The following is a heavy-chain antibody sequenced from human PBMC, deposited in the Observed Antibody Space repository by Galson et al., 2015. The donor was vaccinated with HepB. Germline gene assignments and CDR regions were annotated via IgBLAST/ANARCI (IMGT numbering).Heavy chain of an antibody. CDR1: GDSVSSTSST. CDR3: SRGNYGSGGVPY. Sequence: CAISGDSVSSTSSTWVWVRQSPSRGLEWPGRTYYRSKWYNDYAVSVKGRITINPDTSKNQFSLELNSVTPEDTAVYYCSRGNYGSGGVPYWGQGALVTVSS. CDR2: TYYRSKWYN. D-gene: IGHD6-25*01. J-gene: IGHJ4*02. V-gene: IGHV6-1*01.